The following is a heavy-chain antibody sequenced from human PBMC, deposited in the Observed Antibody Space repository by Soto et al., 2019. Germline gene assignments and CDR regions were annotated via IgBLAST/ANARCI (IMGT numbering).Heavy chain of an antibody. CDR3: ASVPDY. Sequence: QLQLLESGSGLVKPSQTLSLTCAVSGGSISSGGYSWGWIRQPPGKGLEWIGYIYHGVSTYYNPALKRQGTISVHRSKKQFSLRLGSVTAADTAVYSCASVPDYWGQGTLVTVSS. D-gene: IGHD6-6*01. J-gene: IGHJ4*02. CDR1: GGSISSGGYS. V-gene: IGHV4-30-2*01. CDR2: IYHGVST.